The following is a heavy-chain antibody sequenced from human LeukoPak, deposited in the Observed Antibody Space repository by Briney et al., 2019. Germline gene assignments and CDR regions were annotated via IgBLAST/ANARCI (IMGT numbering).Heavy chain of an antibody. D-gene: IGHD3-22*01. V-gene: IGHV3-7*01. Sequence: GGSLRLSCAASGFTFSTYWMSWVRQAPGKGLEWVANIKEDGSEKYYGDSVKGRFTISRDNAKNSLYLQMNSPRAEDTAVYYCARDSSSYQWGQGTLVTVSS. CDR2: IKEDGSEK. CDR3: ARDSSSYQ. CDR1: GFTFSTYW. J-gene: IGHJ4*02.